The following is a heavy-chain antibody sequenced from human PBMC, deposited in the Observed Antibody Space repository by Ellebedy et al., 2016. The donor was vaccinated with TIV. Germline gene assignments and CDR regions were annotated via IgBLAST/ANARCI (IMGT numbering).Heavy chain of an antibody. V-gene: IGHV3-30-3*01. J-gene: IGHJ4*02. Sequence: PGGSLRLSCAASGFTFSSYAMHWVRQAPGKGLEWVAVISYDGSNKYYADSVKGRFTISRDNSKNTLYLQMNSLRAEDTAVYYCARAGYSYGYEDYWGQGTLVTVSS. CDR2: ISYDGSNK. D-gene: IGHD5-18*01. CDR3: ARAGYSYGYEDY. CDR1: GFTFSSYA.